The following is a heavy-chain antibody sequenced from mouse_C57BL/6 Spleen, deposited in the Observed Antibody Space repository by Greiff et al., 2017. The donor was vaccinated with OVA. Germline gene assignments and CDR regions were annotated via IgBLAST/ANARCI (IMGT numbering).Heavy chain of an antibody. CDR3: ARRGHYYGSSTKGAMDY. V-gene: IGHV1-54*01. J-gene: IGHJ4*01. CDR2: INPGSGGT. Sequence: QVQLQQSGAELVRPGTSVKVSCKASGYAFTNYLIEWVKQRPGQGLEVIGVINPGSGGTNYNEKFKGKATLTADKSSSTAYMQLSSLTSEDSAVYFCARRGHYYGSSTKGAMDYWGQGTSVTVSS. D-gene: IGHD1-1*01. CDR1: GYAFTNYL.